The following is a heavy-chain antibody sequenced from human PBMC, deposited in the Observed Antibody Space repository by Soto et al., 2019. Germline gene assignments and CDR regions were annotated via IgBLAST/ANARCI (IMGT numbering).Heavy chain of an antibody. Sequence: PGESLKISCKGSGYSFTSYWIIWVRQMPGKGLERMGNIDPTDSFTNYSPSFQGHVTISTDKSMSAAYLQWGTLKASDTAMYYCARRDYDFWSGLDVWGQGTTVTVSS. CDR2: IDPTDSFT. CDR1: GYSFTSYW. CDR3: ARRDYDFWSGLDV. J-gene: IGHJ6*02. D-gene: IGHD3-3*01. V-gene: IGHV5-10-1*01.